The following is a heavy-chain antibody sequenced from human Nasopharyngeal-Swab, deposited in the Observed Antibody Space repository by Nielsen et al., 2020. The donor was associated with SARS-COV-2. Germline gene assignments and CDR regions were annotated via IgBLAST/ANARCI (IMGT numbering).Heavy chain of an antibody. Sequence: ASVKVSCKASGYTFTSYGISWVRQAPGQGLEWMGWISAYNGNTNYAQRLQGRVTITTDTSTSTAYMELRSLRSDDTAVYYCVRENSPPTYYDFWSGYSPNYSDYWGQGTLVTVSS. D-gene: IGHD3-3*01. CDR3: VRENSPPTYYDFWSGYSPNYSDY. CDR2: ISAYNGNT. CDR1: GYTFTSYG. J-gene: IGHJ4*02. V-gene: IGHV1-18*01.